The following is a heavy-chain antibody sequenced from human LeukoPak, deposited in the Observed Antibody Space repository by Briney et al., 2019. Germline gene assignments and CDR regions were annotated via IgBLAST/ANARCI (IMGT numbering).Heavy chain of an antibody. CDR2: ISGDGGST. D-gene: IGHD6-19*01. V-gene: IGHV3-43*02. J-gene: IGHJ6*03. Sequence: GGSLRLSCAASGFTFDDYAMHWVRQAPGKGLEWVSLISGDGGSTYYADSVKGRFTISRDNSKNSLYPQMNSLRTEDTALYYCAKDDGYSSGWDTYYYMDVWGKGTTVTVSS. CDR1: GFTFDDYA. CDR3: AKDDGYSSGWDTYYYMDV.